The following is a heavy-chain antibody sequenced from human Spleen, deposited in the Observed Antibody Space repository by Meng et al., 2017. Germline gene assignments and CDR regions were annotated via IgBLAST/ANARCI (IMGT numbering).Heavy chain of an antibody. CDR1: GFTSSNYW. Sequence: GESLKISCAASGFTSSNYWMSWVRQAPGKGLEWVANIKQDGSEKYYVDSVKGRFTISRDNGKKSLYLQMNSLRAEDAAVYYCAREVDYNGSGSFDAFDIWGQGTMVTVSS. CDR2: IKQDGSEK. J-gene: IGHJ3*02. V-gene: IGHV3-7*01. D-gene: IGHD3-10*01. CDR3: AREVDYNGSGSFDAFDI.